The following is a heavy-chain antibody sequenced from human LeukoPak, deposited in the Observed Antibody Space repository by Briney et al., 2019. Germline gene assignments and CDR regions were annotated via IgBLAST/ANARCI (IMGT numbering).Heavy chain of an antibody. CDR2: ISGSGKTI. CDR3: ARGWQLEPRGAFDI. CDR1: GFMFSSYQ. Sequence: SGGSLRLYCAASGFMFSSYQMKWVRQAPEKGLEGVSYISGSGKTIFYSDSVRGRFTISRDNAKNSLYLQMNSLRAEDTAVYYCARGWQLEPRGAFDIWGQGTMVTVSS. J-gene: IGHJ3*02. D-gene: IGHD6-13*01. V-gene: IGHV3-48*03.